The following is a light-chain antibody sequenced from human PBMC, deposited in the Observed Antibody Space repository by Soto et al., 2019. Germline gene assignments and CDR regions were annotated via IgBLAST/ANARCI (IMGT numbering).Light chain of an antibody. Sequence: QSVLTQPPSVSGSPGQSVTISCTGTSSDVGGYNYVSWYQLHPGKAPKLMIYEVSNRPSGISNRFSASKSGNTASLTISGLQAEDEADYYCFSYTSSTAYVFGTGTKVTVL. J-gene: IGLJ1*01. CDR2: EVS. CDR1: SSDVGGYNY. CDR3: FSYTSSTAYV. V-gene: IGLV2-14*01.